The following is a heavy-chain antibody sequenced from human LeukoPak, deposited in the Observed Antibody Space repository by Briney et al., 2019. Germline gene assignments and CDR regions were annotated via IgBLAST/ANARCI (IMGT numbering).Heavy chain of an antibody. V-gene: IGHV1-8*01. D-gene: IGHD3-22*01. Sequence: ASMKVSCKASGYTFTSYDINWVRQATGQGLEWMGWMNPNRGDTGYAQKLQGRGTMTRSATISTAYLELSSLTSEDTAVYYCARADYDSRGYGIWYFDYWGQGTLVTVSS. CDR1: GYTFTSYD. CDR2: MNPNRGDT. J-gene: IGHJ4*02. CDR3: ARADYDSRGYGIWYFDY.